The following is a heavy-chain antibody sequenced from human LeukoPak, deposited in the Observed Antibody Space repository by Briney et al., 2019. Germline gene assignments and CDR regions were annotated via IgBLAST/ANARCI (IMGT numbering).Heavy chain of an antibody. D-gene: IGHD3-3*01. CDR3: ARSANYDFLSGLDY. CDR1: GGSISSYY. V-gene: IGHV4-4*07. CDR2: IYSSGST. J-gene: IGHJ4*02. Sequence: KSSDTLSLTCTVSGGSISSYYWNWIRQPAGKGLEWIGRIYSSGSTNYNPSLKSRVTMSVDTSKNQFSLKVNSVTAADTAVYYCARSANYDFLSGLDYWGRGTLVTVSS.